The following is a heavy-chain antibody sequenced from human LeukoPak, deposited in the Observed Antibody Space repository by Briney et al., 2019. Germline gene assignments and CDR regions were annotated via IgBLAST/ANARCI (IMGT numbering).Heavy chain of an antibody. Sequence: GGSLRLSCAASGFTFSSYAMHWVRQAPGKGLEYVSAISSNGGNTYYANSVKGRFTISRDNSKNTLYLQMNSLRAEDTAVYYCAKVYSVREVVVIDYWGQGTLVTVSS. CDR1: GFTFSSYA. D-gene: IGHD3-22*01. CDR2: ISSNGGNT. V-gene: IGHV3-64*01. J-gene: IGHJ4*02. CDR3: AKVYSVREVVVIDY.